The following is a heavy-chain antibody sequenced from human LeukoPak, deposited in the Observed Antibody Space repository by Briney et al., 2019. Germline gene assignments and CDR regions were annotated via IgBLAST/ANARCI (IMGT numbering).Heavy chain of an antibody. CDR1: GITFSYYW. CDR2: INSDGSST. V-gene: IGHV3-74*01. D-gene: IGHD6-19*01. J-gene: IGHJ2*01. CDR3: ARPPEGSSGHWYFDL. Sequence: GGSLRLSCAASGITFSYYWMHWVRQAPGKGLVWVSRINSDGSSTSYADSVKGRFTISRDNAKNTLYLQMNSLRAEDTAVYYCARPPEGSSGHWYFDLWGRGTLVTVSS.